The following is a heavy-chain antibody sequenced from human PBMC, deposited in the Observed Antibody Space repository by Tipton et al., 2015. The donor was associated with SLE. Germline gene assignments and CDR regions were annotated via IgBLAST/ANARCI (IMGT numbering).Heavy chain of an antibody. CDR1: GFTFSNYG. J-gene: IGHJ4*02. Sequence: RSLRLSCAASGFTFSNYGMSWVRQAPGKGLEWVGFIRSKTFGATAHYAASVKGRFTISRDDSENIAYLQMNSLRTDDTAVYYCITYSSSWPTFDYWGQGTLVTVSS. CDR2: IRSKTFGATA. D-gene: IGHD6-13*01. CDR3: ITYSSSWPTFDY. V-gene: IGHV3-49*04.